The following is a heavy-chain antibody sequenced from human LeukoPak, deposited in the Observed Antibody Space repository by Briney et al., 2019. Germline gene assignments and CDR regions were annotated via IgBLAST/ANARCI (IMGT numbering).Heavy chain of an antibody. D-gene: IGHD3-9*01. CDR1: GFTFSGYW. V-gene: IGHV3-21*01. Sequence: GGSLRLSCAASGFTFSGYWMHWVRQAPGKGLEWVSSISSSSSYIYYADSVKGRFTISRDNAKNSLYLQMNSLRAEDTAVYYCARDFPKDYDILTGYLNFDYWGQGTLVTVSS. CDR3: ARDFPKDYDILTGYLNFDY. J-gene: IGHJ4*02. CDR2: ISSSSSYI.